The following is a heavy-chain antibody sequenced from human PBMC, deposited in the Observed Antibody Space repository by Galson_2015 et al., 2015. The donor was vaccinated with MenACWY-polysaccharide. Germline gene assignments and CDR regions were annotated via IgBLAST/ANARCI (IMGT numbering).Heavy chain of an antibody. Sequence: SLRLSCAASGFTFSNYGMQWVRQAPGKGLEWVTVIAHDGTVTHYTESVRGRFTVSRDNSKNMLYLYMNSLRPDDTAVYFCAKESDARTSSSLILWGQRTLVIVSS. CDR3: AKESDARTSSSLIL. CDR2: IAHDGTVT. J-gene: IGHJ4*02. D-gene: IGHD1/OR15-1a*01. CDR1: GFTFSNYG. V-gene: IGHV3-30*18.